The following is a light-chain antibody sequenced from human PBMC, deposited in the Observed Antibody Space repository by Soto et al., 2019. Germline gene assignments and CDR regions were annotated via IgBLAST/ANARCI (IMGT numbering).Light chain of an antibody. CDR1: TTDVGSYHL. CDR2: EVS. V-gene: IGLV2-23*02. J-gene: IGLJ1*01. CDR3: CSWAGSNTFYF. Sequence: QSVLTQPASVSGSPGQSITISCTGTTTDVGSYHLVSWYQQHPGRAPKLMIYEVSRRPSGVSNRFAGSKSGNTASLTISGLQAEDEADYYCCSWAGSNTFYFFGTGTKLTVL.